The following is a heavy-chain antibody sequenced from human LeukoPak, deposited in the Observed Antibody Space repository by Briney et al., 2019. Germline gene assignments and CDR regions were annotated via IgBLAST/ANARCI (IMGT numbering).Heavy chain of an antibody. D-gene: IGHD6-19*01. CDR1: GCTFSDHF. Sequence: GGSLRLSCAVSGCTFSDHFLDWVRQAPGKGLEWVGRSRNKAKSYTNEYAASVKGRFTNSRDDSKNSLYLQMNRLETEDTAVYYCVRVGSVSGSDYLDYWGQGTLVTVSS. V-gene: IGHV3-72*01. CDR3: VRVGSVSGSDYLDY. J-gene: IGHJ4*02. CDR2: SRNKAKSYTN.